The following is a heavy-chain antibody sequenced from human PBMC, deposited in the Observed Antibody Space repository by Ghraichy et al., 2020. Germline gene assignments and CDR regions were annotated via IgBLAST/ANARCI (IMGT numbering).Heavy chain of an antibody. CDR1: GGSISSYY. CDR2: IYYSGST. CDR3: ARVPYYYDSSGYAYFDY. J-gene: IGHJ4*02. D-gene: IGHD3-22*01. Sequence: GSLRLSCTVSGGSISSYYWSWIRQPPGKGLEWIGYIYYSGSTNYNPSLKSRVTISVDTSKNQFSLKLSSVTAADTAVYYCARVPYYYDSSGYAYFDYWGQGTLVTVSS. V-gene: IGHV4-59*01.